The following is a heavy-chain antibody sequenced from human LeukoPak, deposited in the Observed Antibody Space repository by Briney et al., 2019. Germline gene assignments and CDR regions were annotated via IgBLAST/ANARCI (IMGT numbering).Heavy chain of an antibody. J-gene: IGHJ3*02. Sequence: GGSLRLSCAASGFTFSSYSMNWVRQAPGKGLEWVANIKQDGSEKYYVDSVKGRFTISRDNAKNSLYLQMNSLRAEDTAVYYCARASSGYYYGAFDIWGQGTMVTVSS. V-gene: IGHV3-7*04. CDR2: IKQDGSEK. D-gene: IGHD3-22*01. CDR1: GFTFSSYS. CDR3: ARASSGYYYGAFDI.